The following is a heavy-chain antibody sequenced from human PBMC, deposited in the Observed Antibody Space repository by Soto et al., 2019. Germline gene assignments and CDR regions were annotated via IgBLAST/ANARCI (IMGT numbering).Heavy chain of an antibody. CDR1: GGSISGDYYH. V-gene: IGHV4-30-4*08. Sequence: QVQLQQSGPGLVKPSQTLSLTCTVSGGSISGDYYHWTWIRQSPEKGLERIGYIHHSGSILYNPSVKRRLTISVDTSKNQFALHLSSVTAADTAVYFCAREDDGGDTVGVWGQGTTVTVSS. J-gene: IGHJ6*02. CDR3: AREDDGGDTVGV. D-gene: IGHD2-21*02. CDR2: IHHSGSI.